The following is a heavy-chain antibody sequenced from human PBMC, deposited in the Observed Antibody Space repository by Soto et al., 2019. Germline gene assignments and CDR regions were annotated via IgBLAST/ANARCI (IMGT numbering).Heavy chain of an antibody. Sequence: GGSMEVSCKASGYTFTSYYINWVRQGTGQGFDWMGWMNLNSGNTGFAQNFQGRVTMTRNTSLSTSYMELSSLRSEDTALFYFASHSGYDSGNYYMDVWGKGTRVTVP. V-gene: IGHV1-8*01. CDR1: GYTFTSYY. CDR2: MNLNSGNT. CDR3: ASHSGYDSGNYYMDV. D-gene: IGHD5-12*01. J-gene: IGHJ6*03.